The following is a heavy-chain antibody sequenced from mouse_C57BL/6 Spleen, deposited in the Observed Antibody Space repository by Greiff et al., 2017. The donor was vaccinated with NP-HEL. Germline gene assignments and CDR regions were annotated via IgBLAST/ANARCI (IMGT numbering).Heavy chain of an antibody. Sequence: QVQLQQPGAELVKPGASVKLSCKASGYTFTSYWMQWVKQRPVQGLEWIGEIDPSDSYTNYNQQFKGKATLTVDTSSSTAYMQLSRLTSADSAVYDGAKGDYDGAFEDWGQGTTLTVSS. D-gene: IGHD2-4*01. V-gene: IGHV1-50*01. CDR1: GYTFTSYW. J-gene: IGHJ2*01. CDR3: AKGDYDGAFED. CDR2: IDPSDSYT.